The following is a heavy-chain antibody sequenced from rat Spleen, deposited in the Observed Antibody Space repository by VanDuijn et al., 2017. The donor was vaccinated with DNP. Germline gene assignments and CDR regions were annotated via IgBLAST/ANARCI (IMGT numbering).Heavy chain of an antibody. CDR1: GFSLTSYT. J-gene: IGHJ2*01. CDR3: ARPDYYDGCYYCGYFDY. D-gene: IGHD1-12*02. V-gene: IGHV2-6*01. Sequence: QVQLRESGPGLVQPSQTLSLTCTVSGFSLTSYTVAWVRQPPGQGLEWIAALSSGGRTYYNSALKSRLSITRDTSKSQVFLKMNSLQTEDTAIYFCARPDYYDGCYYCGYFDYWGQGVMVTVSS. CDR2: LSSGGRT.